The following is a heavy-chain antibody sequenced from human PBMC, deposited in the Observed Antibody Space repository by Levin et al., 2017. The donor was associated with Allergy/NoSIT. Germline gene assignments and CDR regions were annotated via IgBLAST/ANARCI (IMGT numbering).Heavy chain of an antibody. V-gene: IGHV3-9*01. D-gene: IGHD6-13*01. CDR1: GFTFDDYA. CDR2: ISWNSGSI. J-gene: IGHJ4*02. CDR3: AKDSEGSSSWTQIDY. Sequence: GGSLRLSCAASGFTFDDYAMHWVRQAPGKGLEWVSGISWNSGSIGYADSVKGRFTISRDNAKNSLYLQMNSLRAEDTALYYCAKDSEGSSSWTQIDYWGQGTLVTVSS.